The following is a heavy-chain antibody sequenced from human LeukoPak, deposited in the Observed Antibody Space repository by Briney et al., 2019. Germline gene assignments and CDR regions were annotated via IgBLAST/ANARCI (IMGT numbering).Heavy chain of an antibody. CDR2: IRSHGTST. D-gene: IGHD2-8*02. Sequence: GGSLRLSCVASGFIFSDFGMNWVRQVPGKGLEWVAFIRSHGTSTFYADSVKGRFTISRDTAKKSLDLQMTSLRADDTAAYYCVRGTDCSATTCYPLSDFDYWGQGTLVTVSS. V-gene: IGHV3-21*04. CDR3: VRGTDCSATTCYPLSDFDY. CDR1: GFIFSDFG. J-gene: IGHJ4*02.